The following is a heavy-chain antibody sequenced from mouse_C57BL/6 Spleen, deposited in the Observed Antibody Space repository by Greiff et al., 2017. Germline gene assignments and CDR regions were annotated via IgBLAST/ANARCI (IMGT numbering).Heavy chain of an antibody. CDR1: GYTFTSYD. D-gene: IGHD1-1*01. J-gene: IGHJ1*03. CDR2: IYPRDGST. V-gene: IGHV1-85*01. CDR3: ARRGSSYVWYFDV. Sequence: VQVVESGPELVKPGASVKLSCKASGYTFTSYDINWVKQRPGQGLEWIGWIYPRDGSTKYNEKFKGKATLTVDTSSSTAYMELHSLTSEDSAVYFCARRGSSYVWYFDVWGTGTTVTVSS.